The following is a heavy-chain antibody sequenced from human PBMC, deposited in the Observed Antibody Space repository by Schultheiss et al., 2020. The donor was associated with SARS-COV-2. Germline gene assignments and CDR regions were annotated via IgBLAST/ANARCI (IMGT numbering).Heavy chain of an antibody. CDR3: ARVVRYDFWSGPVTYYYYYYGMDV. CDR1: GFTFSNNG. J-gene: IGHJ6*02. Sequence: GGSLRLSCAASGFTFSNNGMSWVRQSLGKGLEWVSGISGSGDSTYYADSVKGRFTISRDNSKNTLFLQLNSLRVEDTAVYYCARVVRYDFWSGPVTYYYYYYGMDVWGQGTTVTVSS. CDR2: ISGSGDST. D-gene: IGHD3-3*01. V-gene: IGHV3-23*01.